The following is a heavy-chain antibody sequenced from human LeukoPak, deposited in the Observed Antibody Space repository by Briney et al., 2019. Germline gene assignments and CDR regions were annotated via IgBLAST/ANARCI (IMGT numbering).Heavy chain of an antibody. CDR2: INHSGST. CDR1: GGSFSGYY. D-gene: IGHD1-1*01. J-gene: IGHJ2*01. Sequence: SETLSLTCAVYGGSFSGYYWSWIRQPPGKGLEWIGEINHSGSTYYNPSLKSRVTISVDTSKNHVSLRLNSVTAADTAVFYCARTQELIPAYWYFDLWGRGTLVTVSS. CDR3: ARTQELIPAYWYFDL. V-gene: IGHV4-34*01.